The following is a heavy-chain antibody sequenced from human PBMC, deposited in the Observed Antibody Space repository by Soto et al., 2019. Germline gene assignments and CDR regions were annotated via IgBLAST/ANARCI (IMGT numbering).Heavy chain of an antibody. CDR3: AKDLGGYTYGPMSY. V-gene: IGHV3-23*01. Sequence: EVQLLESGGGLVQPGGSLRLSCAASGFTFSSYVMSWVRQAPGTGLEWVSGISGSGGSTYYAGSVKGRFTISRDNSKNTLYLQMNTLRAEDTAVYYCAKDLGGYTYGPMSYWGQGTLVTVSS. CDR1: GFTFSSYV. J-gene: IGHJ4*02. CDR2: ISGSGGST. D-gene: IGHD5-18*01.